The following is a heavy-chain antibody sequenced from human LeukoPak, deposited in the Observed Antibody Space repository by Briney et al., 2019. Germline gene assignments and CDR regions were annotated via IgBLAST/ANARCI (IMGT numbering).Heavy chain of an antibody. CDR2: ISSGGTYE. V-gene: IGHV3-30*01. Sequence: GKSLRLSCAASGFTFSNYAMHWVRQAPGKGLEWVSLISSGGTYEYYADSVKGRFTISRDNSKNTLYLQLNSLRAEDTAVYCCTRDSTYYYDSGSSGPHYFDNWGQGTLVTVSS. CDR1: GFTFSNYA. J-gene: IGHJ4*02. D-gene: IGHD3-10*01. CDR3: TRDSTYYYDSGSSGPHYFDN.